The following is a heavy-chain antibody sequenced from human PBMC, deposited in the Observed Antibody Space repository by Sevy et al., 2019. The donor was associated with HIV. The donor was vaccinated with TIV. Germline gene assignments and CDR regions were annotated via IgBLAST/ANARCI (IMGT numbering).Heavy chain of an antibody. V-gene: IGHV3-33*01. CDR1: GFTFSSYG. D-gene: IGHD6-13*01. CDR2: IWYDGSNK. J-gene: IGHJ4*02. Sequence: GGSLRISCAASGFTFSSYGMHWVRQAPGKGLEWVAVIWYDGSNKYYADSVKGRFTISRDNSKNTLYLQMNSLRAEDTAVYYCARDSSSRFFDYRGQGTLVTVSS. CDR3: ARDSSSRFFDY.